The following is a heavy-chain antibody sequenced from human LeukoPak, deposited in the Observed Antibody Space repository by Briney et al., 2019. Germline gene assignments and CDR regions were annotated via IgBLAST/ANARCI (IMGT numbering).Heavy chain of an antibody. CDR1: GFTFSSYS. J-gene: IGHJ3*02. CDR2: ISSSSSYI. D-gene: IGHD5-18*01. Sequence: TGGSLRLSCGASGFTFSSYSMNWVRQAPGKGLEWVSSISSSSSYIYYADSVKGRFTISRENAKNSLYLQMNSLRAEDTAVYYCARVVGQLWPGDAFDIWGQGTMVTVSS. V-gene: IGHV3-21*01. CDR3: ARVVGQLWPGDAFDI.